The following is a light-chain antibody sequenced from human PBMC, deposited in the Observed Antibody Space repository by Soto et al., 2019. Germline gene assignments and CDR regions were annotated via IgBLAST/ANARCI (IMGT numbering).Light chain of an antibody. V-gene: IGKV3-20*01. CDR2: GAS. CDR3: QQYGSSPWT. CDR1: QRLSSN. Sequence: EIVMTQSPATLSVSPGERATLSCRASQRLSSNLAWYQQKPGQAPRLLIYGASSRATGIPDRFSGSGSGTDFTLTISRLEPEDFAVYYCQQYGSSPWTFGQGTMVDI. J-gene: IGKJ1*01.